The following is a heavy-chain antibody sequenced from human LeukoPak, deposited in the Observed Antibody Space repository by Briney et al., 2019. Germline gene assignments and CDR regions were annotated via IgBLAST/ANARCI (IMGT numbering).Heavy chain of an antibody. CDR1: GFTFSSYW. CDR2: IKQDGSEK. Sequence: GGSLRLSRAASGFTFSSYWMSWVRQAPGKGLEWVANIKQDGSEKYYVDSVKGRFTISRDNAKNSLYLQMNSLRAEDTAVYYCARVEFGLYSSGWYDGWGQGTLVTVSS. D-gene: IGHD6-19*01. J-gene: IGHJ5*02. CDR3: ARVEFGLYSSGWYDG. V-gene: IGHV3-7*01.